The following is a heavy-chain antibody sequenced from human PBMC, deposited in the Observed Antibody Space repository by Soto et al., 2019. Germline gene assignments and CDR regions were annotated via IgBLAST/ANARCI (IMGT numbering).Heavy chain of an antibody. CDR2: IYYSGST. J-gene: IGHJ6*02. CDR3: ARHPYDYGDYVYYYYGMDV. Sequence: SETLSLTCAVSSGSISSINWWSWVRQPPGKGLEWIGDIYYSGSTYYNPSLKSRVTISVDTSKNQFSLKLSSVTAADTAVYYCARHPYDYGDYVYYYYGMDVWGQGTTVTVSS. CDR1: SGSISSINW. D-gene: IGHD4-17*01. V-gene: IGHV4-4*02.